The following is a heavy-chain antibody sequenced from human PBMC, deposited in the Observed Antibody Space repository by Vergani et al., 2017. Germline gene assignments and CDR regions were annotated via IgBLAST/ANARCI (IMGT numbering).Heavy chain of an antibody. CDR2: INPSGGST. CDR3: ARRGGSGSYGYYYYGMDV. Sequence: QVQLVQSGAEVKKPGASVKVSCKASGYTFTSYYMHWVRQAPGQGLEWMGIINPSGGSTSYAQKFQGRVTMTRDTSTSTVYMALSSLRSEDTAVYYCARRGGSGSYGYYYYGMDVWGQGTTVTVSS. J-gene: IGHJ6*02. V-gene: IGHV1-46*01. D-gene: IGHD3-10*01. CDR1: GYTFTSYY.